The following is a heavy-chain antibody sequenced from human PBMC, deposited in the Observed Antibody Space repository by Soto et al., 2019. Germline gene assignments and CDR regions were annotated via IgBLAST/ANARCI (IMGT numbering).Heavy chain of an antibody. CDR2: ISYDGSNK. CDR3: ARSWYSSGWYTGFWFDP. V-gene: IGHV3-30-3*01. CDR1: GFTFSSYA. Sequence: GSLRLSCAASGFTFSSYAMHWVRQAPGKGLEWVAVISYDGSNKYYADSVKGRFTISRDNSKNTLYLQMNSLRAEDTAVYYCARSWYSSGWYTGFWFDPWGQGTLVTVSS. J-gene: IGHJ5*02. D-gene: IGHD6-19*01.